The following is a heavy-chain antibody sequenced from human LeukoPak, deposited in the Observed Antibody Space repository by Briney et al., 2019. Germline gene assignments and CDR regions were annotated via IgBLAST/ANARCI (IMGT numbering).Heavy chain of an antibody. CDR2: INHSGST. D-gene: IGHD2-15*01. V-gene: IGHV4-34*01. J-gene: IGHJ3*02. CDR1: GGSFSGYY. Sequence: SETLSLTCAVYGGSFSGYYWSWIRRPPGKGLEWIGEINHSGSTNYNPSLKSRVTISVDTSKNQFSLKLSSVTAADTAVYYCASPECGGGCYGAFDIWGQGTMVTVSS. CDR3: ASPECGGGCYGAFDI.